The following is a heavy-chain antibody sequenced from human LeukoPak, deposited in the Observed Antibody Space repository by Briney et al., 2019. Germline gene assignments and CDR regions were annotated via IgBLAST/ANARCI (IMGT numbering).Heavy chain of an antibody. Sequence: GASVKVSCKASGYTFTGYFIYWVRQAPGQGLEWMGWINPATGGTSFAQKFQGRVTMTRDTSISTAYMEVGRLRSDDTAVYFCARAAARGDKAMDVWGQGTTVTVSS. CDR1: GYTFTGYF. CDR2: INPATGGT. D-gene: IGHD6-25*01. J-gene: IGHJ6*02. CDR3: ARAAARGDKAMDV. V-gene: IGHV1-2*02.